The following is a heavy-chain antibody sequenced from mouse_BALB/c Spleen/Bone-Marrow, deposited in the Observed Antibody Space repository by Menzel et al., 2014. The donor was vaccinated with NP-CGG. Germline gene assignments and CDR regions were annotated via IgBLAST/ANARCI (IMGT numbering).Heavy chain of an antibody. V-gene: IGHV14-3*02. CDR1: GFNVKDTY. Sequence: VQLQQPGAELVEPGASVKLSCTASGFNVKDTYMYWVKQRPEQGLEWIGKIDPANGNTKYDPKFQGKATITADTSSNTAYLQLSSLTSEDTAVYYCAVYDGYAMDYWGQGTSVTVSS. CDR3: AVYDGYAMDY. CDR2: IDPANGNT. D-gene: IGHD2-3*01. J-gene: IGHJ4*01.